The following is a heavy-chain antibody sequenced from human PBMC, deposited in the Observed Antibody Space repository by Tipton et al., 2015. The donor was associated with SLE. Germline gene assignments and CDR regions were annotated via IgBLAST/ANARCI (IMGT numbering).Heavy chain of an antibody. CDR2: IYYSGST. D-gene: IGHD5-12*01. CDR3: ARVSDSGYDYFDY. V-gene: IGHV4-59*08. CDR1: GGSISSHY. Sequence: TLSLTCTVSGGSISSHYWSWIRQPPGKGLEWIGYIYYSGSTYYNPSLKSRVTISVDTSKNQFSLKLSSVTAADTAVYYCARVSDSGYDYFDYWGQGTLVTVSS. J-gene: IGHJ4*02.